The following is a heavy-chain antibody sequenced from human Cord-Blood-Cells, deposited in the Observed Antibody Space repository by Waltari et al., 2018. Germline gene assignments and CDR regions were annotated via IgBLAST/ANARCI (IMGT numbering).Heavy chain of an antibody. Sequence: QVQLVESGGGVVQPGRSLRLSCAASGFTFSSYAMHWVRQAPGKGLEWVAVISYDGSNKYYADSVKGRFTISRDNSKNTLYLQMNSLRAEDTAVYYCARSYDFWSGYDAFDIWGQGTMVTVSS. CDR2: ISYDGSNK. CDR1: GFTFSSYA. CDR3: ARSYDFWSGYDAFDI. V-gene: IGHV3-30-3*01. D-gene: IGHD3-3*01. J-gene: IGHJ3*02.